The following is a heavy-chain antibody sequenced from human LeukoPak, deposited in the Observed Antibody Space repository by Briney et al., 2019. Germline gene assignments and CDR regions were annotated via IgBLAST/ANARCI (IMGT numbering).Heavy chain of an antibody. V-gene: IGHV4-34*01. Sequence: PSETLSLTCAVYGGSFSGYYWSWIRQPPGKGLEWIGEINHSGSTTYKPSLKSRVTISLDTSKNQFSPKLSSVTAADTAVYYCARGRGRGVLITTSRRSFWFDSWGQGTLVTVSS. D-gene: IGHD3-22*01. CDR2: INHSGST. J-gene: IGHJ5*01. CDR1: GGSFSGYY. CDR3: ARGRGRGVLITTSRRSFWFDS.